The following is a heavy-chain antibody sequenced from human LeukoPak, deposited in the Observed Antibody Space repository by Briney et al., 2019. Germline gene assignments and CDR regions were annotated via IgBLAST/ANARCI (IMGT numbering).Heavy chain of an antibody. J-gene: IGHJ3*02. CDR2: ISWNSGSI. D-gene: IGHD5-12*01. Sequence: GGSLRLSCAASGFTFDDYAMHWVRQAPGKGLEWVSGISWNSGSIGYADSVKGRFTISRDNAKNSLYLQMNSLRAEDTALYYCAKDIGGGPTDSGYDKDAFDIWGQGTMVTVSS. CDR3: AKDIGGGPTDSGYDKDAFDI. V-gene: IGHV3-9*01. CDR1: GFTFDDYA.